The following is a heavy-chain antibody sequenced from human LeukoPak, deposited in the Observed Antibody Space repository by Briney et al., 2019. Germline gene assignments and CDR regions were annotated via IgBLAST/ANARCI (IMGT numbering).Heavy chain of an antibody. D-gene: IGHD1-1*01. CDR2: ISGSGGTT. J-gene: IGHJ4*02. V-gene: IGHV3-23*01. CDR3: TIDTPSWNPYGFDH. CDR1: GFTFRSYA. Sequence: GRSLRLSCAASGFTFRSYAIHWVRQAPGKGLEWVSGISGSGGTTYYADSVKGRFTISRDNSKNTLYLQMNSLRAEDTAVYYCTIDTPSWNPYGFDHWGQGTLVTVSS.